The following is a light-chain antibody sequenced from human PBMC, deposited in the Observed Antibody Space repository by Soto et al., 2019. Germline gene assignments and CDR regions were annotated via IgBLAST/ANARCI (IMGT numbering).Light chain of an antibody. CDR1: RSNIGTED. J-gene: IGLJ2*01. V-gene: IGLV1-51*01. CDR3: GAWDNVLTTGG. Sequence: QSVLTQPPSVSAAPGQTVAISCSGTRSNIGTEDVSWYQQLPGRGPKLLIYDNDKRPSGIPDRFSASKSGTSATLTIIGLQTGDEADYYCGAWDNVLTTGGFGGGTKVTVL. CDR2: DND.